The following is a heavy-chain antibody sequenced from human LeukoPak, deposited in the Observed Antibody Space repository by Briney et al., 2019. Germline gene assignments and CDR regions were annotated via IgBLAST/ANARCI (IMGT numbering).Heavy chain of an antibody. Sequence: ASVKVSCKASGYTFTSYAMNWVRQAPGQGLEWMGWINTNTGNPTYAQGFTGRFVFSLDTSVSTAYLQISSLRAEDTAVYYCARDLLLRPVATFDYWGQGTLVTVSS. CDR3: ARDLLLRPVATFDY. V-gene: IGHV7-4-1*02. CDR1: GYTFTSYA. CDR2: INTNTGNP. J-gene: IGHJ4*02. D-gene: IGHD5-12*01.